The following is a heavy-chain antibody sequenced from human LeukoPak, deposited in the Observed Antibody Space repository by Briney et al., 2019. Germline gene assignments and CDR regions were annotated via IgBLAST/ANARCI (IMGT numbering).Heavy chain of an antibody. J-gene: IGHJ4*02. V-gene: IGHV4-39*02. D-gene: IGHD3-22*01. CDR1: GGSISSSSYY. CDR3: ARDMGRYYDSSGYDY. Sequence: SETLSLTCTVSGGSISSSSYYWGWIRQPPGKGLGWIGSIYYSGSTYYNPSLKSRVTISVDTSKNQFSLKLTSVTAADTAVYYCARDMGRYYDSSGYDYWGQGTLVTVSS. CDR2: IYYSGST.